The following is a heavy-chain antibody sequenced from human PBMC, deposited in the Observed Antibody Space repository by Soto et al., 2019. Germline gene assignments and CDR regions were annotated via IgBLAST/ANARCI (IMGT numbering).Heavy chain of an antibody. V-gene: IGHV4-4*02. J-gene: IGHJ4*02. D-gene: IGHD3-10*01. CDR1: GGSITSSNW. CDR3: ARENRGFDC. CDR2: VSPSGNT. Sequence: HVQLQESGPGLVKPSETLSLTCAVSGGSITSSNWWSWVRQPPGKGLEWIGEVSPSGNTNYNPSLKSRVAMSVDKSKNQLSLRLTSVTTADTAFYYCARENRGFDCWGQGTLVTVSS.